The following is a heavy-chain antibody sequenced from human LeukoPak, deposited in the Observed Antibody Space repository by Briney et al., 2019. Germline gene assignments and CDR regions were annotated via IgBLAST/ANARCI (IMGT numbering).Heavy chain of an antibody. Sequence: GGSLRLSCAASGFTFSSYAMHWVRQAPGKGLEYVSAISSNGGSTYYANSVKGRFTISRDNSKNTLYLQRGSLRAEDMAVYYCARDLVAAPGGAFDIWGQGTMVTVSS. CDR1: GFTFSSYA. J-gene: IGHJ3*02. CDR3: ARDLVAAPGGAFDI. D-gene: IGHD5-12*01. V-gene: IGHV3-64*01. CDR2: ISSNGGST.